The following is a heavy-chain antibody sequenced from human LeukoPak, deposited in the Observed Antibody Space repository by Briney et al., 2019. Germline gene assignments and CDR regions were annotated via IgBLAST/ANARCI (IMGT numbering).Heavy chain of an antibody. CDR2: ISSSSSYI. CDR3: ASLKGYSSGWSQGIDL. V-gene: IGHV3-21*01. D-gene: IGHD6-19*01. Sequence: PGGSLRLSCAASGFTFSSYSMNWVRQAPGKGLEWVSSISSSSSYIYYADSVKGRFTISRDNAKNSLYLQMNSLRAEDTAVYYCASLKGYSSGWSQGIDLWGRGTLVTVSS. J-gene: IGHJ2*01. CDR1: GFTFSSYS.